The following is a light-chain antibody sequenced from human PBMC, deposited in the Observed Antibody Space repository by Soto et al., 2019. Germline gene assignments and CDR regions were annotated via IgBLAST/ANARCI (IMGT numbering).Light chain of an antibody. V-gene: IGLV2-11*01. CDR2: DVI. CDR3: CSYAGSYTHV. Sequence: QSVLAQPRSVSGSPGQSVIFSCTGTSSDVGAYIYVSWYQQHPGKAPKLIIYDVIKRPSGVPDRFSGSKSGNTASLTISGLQAEDEADYYCCSYAGSYTHVFGTGTNVTVL. J-gene: IGLJ1*01. CDR1: SSDVGAYIY.